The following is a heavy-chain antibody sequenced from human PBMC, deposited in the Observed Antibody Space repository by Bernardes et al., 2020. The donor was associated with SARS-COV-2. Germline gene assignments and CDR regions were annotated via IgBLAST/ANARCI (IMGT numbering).Heavy chain of an antibody. Sequence: ETLSLTCSVSGGSISSYHWSWIRQPPGKGLEWIGHIHYSGSTNYNPSLKSRVTISIDTSKNQFSLNLRSVTAADTAVYYCARQGGSGSSPDYWGQGTLVTVAS. D-gene: IGHD3-10*01. CDR1: GGSISSYH. J-gene: IGHJ4*02. CDR3: ARQGGSGSSPDY. CDR2: IHYSGST. V-gene: IGHV4-59*01.